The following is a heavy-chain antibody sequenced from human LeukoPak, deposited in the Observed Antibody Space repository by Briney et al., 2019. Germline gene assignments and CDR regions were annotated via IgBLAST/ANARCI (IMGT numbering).Heavy chain of an antibody. CDR1: GFTFSSYG. D-gene: IGHD3-10*01. J-gene: IGHJ4*02. CDR2: ISGSGGST. CDR3: ANRLYGSGSYRFDY. Sequence: GGSLRLSCPASGFTFSSYGMSWVRQAPGKGLEWVSGISGSGGSTYYADSVKGRFTISRDNSKNTLYLQMNSLRAEDTAVYYCANRLYGSGSYRFDYWGQGTPVTVSS. V-gene: IGHV3-23*01.